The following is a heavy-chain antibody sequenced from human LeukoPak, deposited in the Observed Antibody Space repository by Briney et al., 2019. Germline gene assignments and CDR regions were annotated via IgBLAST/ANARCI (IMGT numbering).Heavy chain of an antibody. CDR2: IYYSGST. J-gene: IGHJ3*02. D-gene: IGHD3-22*01. CDR1: GGSISSYY. V-gene: IGHV4-59*01. CDR3: ARDHHTMRGAFDI. Sequence: SETLSLTCTVSGGSISSYYWSWIRQPPGKGLEWIGYIYYSGSTNYNPSLKSRVTISVDTSKNQFSLKLSSVTAADTAVYYCARDHHTMRGAFDIWGQGTMVTVSS.